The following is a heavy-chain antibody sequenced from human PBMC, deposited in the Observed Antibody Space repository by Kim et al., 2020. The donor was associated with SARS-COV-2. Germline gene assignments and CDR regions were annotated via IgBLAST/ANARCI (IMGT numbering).Heavy chain of an antibody. CDR3: ATLGGVYYYYGMDV. CDR1: GFTFSSYE. V-gene: IGHV3-48*03. Sequence: GGSLRLSCAASGFTFSSYELNWVRQAPGKGLEWVAYISRSGSAIYYADSVKGRFTISRDNSKNSLYLQMNSLRAEDTAVYYCATLGGVYYYYGMDVWG. J-gene: IGHJ6*02. D-gene: IGHD3-16*01. CDR2: ISRSGSAI.